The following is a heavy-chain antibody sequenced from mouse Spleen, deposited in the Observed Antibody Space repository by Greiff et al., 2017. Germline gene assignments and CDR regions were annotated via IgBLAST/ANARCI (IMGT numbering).Heavy chain of an antibody. CDR1: GYTFTSYW. V-gene: IGHV1-69*01. Sequence: QVQLQQPGAELVMPGASVKLSCKASGYTFTSYWMHWVKQRPGQGLEWIGEIDPSDSYTNYNQKFKGKATLTVDKSSSTAYMQLSSLTSEDSAVYYCARRVTGTHWYFDVWGAGTTVTVSS. J-gene: IGHJ1*01. CDR3: ARRVTGTHWYFDV. CDR2: IDPSDSYT. D-gene: IGHD4-1*01.